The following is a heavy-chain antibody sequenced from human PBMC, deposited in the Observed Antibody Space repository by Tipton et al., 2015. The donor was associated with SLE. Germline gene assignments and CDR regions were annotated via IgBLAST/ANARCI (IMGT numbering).Heavy chain of an antibody. CDR1: GYSISSAYY. Sequence: TLSLTCSVSGYSISSAYYWGWLRQPPGKGPEWIGSIYHSGTTFYNPSLKSRVTISVDTSKDQFSLRLNSLTAADTAVYYCASGKLSYGGGDNWGQGTLVTVSS. J-gene: IGHJ4*02. CDR2: IYHSGTT. D-gene: IGHD4-23*01. V-gene: IGHV4-38-2*02. CDR3: ASGKLSYGGGDN.